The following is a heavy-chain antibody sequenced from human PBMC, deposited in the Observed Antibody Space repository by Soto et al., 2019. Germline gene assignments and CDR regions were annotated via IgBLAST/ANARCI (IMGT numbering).Heavy chain of an antibody. CDR3: ARAGVTTLELATTY. V-gene: IGHV1-2*02. D-gene: IGHD5-12*01. Sequence: QVQLVQSGAEVKKPGASVKVSCKASRYTFTDYYMHWVRQSPGQGLEWMGWINPNSGVTKFQQKFQGRVIMTSDTSITKVYVELSRLTSDDTDVYYCARAGVTTLELATTYWGQGPLVTVAS. CDR2: INPNSGVT. CDR1: RYTFTDYY. J-gene: IGHJ4*02.